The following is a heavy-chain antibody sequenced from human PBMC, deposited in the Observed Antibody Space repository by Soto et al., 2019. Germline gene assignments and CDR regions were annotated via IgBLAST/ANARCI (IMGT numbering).Heavy chain of an antibody. CDR2: ISGIGDTT. J-gene: IGHJ6*02. CDR1: GFTFRGYA. Sequence: GSLRLSCEGSGFTFRGYAMSWVRQAPGKGLEWVSAISGIGDTTYYADSVKGRFTIARDNSKNTLYLQMNSLRAEDTAVYYCAKDQMATRQYYYYGMDVWGQGTTVTVSS. CDR3: AKDQMATRQYYYYGMDV. V-gene: IGHV3-23*01. D-gene: IGHD5-12*01.